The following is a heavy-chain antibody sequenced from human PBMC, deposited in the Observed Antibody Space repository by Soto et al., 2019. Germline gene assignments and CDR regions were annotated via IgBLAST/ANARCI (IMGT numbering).Heavy chain of an antibody. CDR1: GYTYTSYA. Sequence: QVQLVQSGAEVKKPGASVKVSCKASGYTYTSYAMHWVRQAPGQRLEWMGWINVGNGNTKYSQKFQGRVTITRDTSASTAYMELSSLRSEDTAVYYCARVWYSSGWTLDYWGEGTLVTVSS. V-gene: IGHV1-3*01. CDR3: ARVWYSSGWTLDY. J-gene: IGHJ4*02. D-gene: IGHD6-19*01. CDR2: INVGNGNT.